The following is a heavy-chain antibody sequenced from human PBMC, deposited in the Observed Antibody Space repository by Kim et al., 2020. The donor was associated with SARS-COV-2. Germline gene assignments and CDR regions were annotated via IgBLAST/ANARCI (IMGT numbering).Heavy chain of an antibody. CDR3: ANPRQPDY. J-gene: IGHJ4*02. Sequence: GSSTASASSGKGRFNISRDNSQNTLYLQLGSLRAEDTAIYYCANPRQPDYWGQGTLVTVSS. D-gene: IGHD6-13*01. CDR2: GSST. V-gene: IGHV3-23*01.